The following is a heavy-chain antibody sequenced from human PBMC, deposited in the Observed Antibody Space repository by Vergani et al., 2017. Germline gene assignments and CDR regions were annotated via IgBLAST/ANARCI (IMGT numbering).Heavy chain of an antibody. V-gene: IGHV5-10-1*03. Sequence: EVQLVQSGAEVKTPGESLRISCKGSGYSFTSYWISWVRQMPGKGLEWMGRIDSSDSYTNYSPSFQGHVTISADKSISTAYLQWSSLKASDTAMYYCARHQGYCSGGSCYSNWYFDLWGRGTLVTVSS. CDR1: GYSFTSYW. CDR3: ARHQGYCSGGSCYSNWYFDL. J-gene: IGHJ2*01. CDR2: IDSSDSYT. D-gene: IGHD2-15*01.